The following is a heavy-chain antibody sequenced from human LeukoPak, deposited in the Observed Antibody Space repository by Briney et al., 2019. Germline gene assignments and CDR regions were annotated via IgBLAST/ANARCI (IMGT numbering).Heavy chain of an antibody. CDR1: GYTFTNYG. Sequence: GASVKVSCKASGYTFTNYGISWVRQAPGQGLEWMGWMNPNSGNTGYAQKFQGRVTITRNTSISTAYMELSSLRSEDTAVYYCARSTVTTNDAFDIWGQGTMVTVSS. J-gene: IGHJ3*02. CDR3: ARSTVTTNDAFDI. CDR2: MNPNSGNT. V-gene: IGHV1-8*03. D-gene: IGHD4-11*01.